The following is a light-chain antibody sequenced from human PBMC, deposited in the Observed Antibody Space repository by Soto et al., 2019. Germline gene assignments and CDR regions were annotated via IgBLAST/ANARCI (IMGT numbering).Light chain of an antibody. CDR3: QQYGSSPLT. CDR1: QSVSSSY. CDR2: GTS. J-gene: IGKJ4*01. Sequence: EIVLTQSPGTLSLSPGERATLSCRASQSVSSSYLAWYQQKPGQAPRLLISGTSNRATGIPDRFSGSRSGTDFTLTISRLEPEDFAVYYCQQYGSSPLTFGGGTKVEIK. V-gene: IGKV3-20*01.